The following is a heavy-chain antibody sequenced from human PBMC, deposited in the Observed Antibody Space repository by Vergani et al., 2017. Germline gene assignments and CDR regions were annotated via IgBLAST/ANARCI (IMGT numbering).Heavy chain of an antibody. V-gene: IGHV3-23*01. J-gene: IGHJ2*01. CDR2: ISGSGGST. CDR1: GFPFSSYA. CDR3: AKLGGSTSFVGYFDL. Sequence: EVQLLESGGGLVQPGGSLSLSCAASGFPFSSYAMSWVRQAPGKGLEWVSAISGSGGSTYYADSGKGRFTISRDNSKNTLYLQMNSLRAEDTAVYYCAKLGGSTSFVGYFDLWGRGTLVTVSS. D-gene: IGHD2-2*01.